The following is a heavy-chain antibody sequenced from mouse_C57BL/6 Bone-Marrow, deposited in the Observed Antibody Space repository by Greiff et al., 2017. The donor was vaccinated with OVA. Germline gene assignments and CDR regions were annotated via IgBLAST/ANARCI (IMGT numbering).Heavy chain of an antibody. Sequence: VQLQQSDAELVKPGASVKISCKVSGYPFTDHTIHWMKQRPEQGLEWIGYIYPRDGSTKYNEKFKGKATLTADKSSSTAYMQLNSLTSEDSAVYFCERPYDGYSLYIDYWGQGTTLTVSS. CDR3: ERPYDGYSLYIDY. J-gene: IGHJ2*01. V-gene: IGHV1-78*01. D-gene: IGHD2-3*01. CDR2: IYPRDGST. CDR1: GYPFTDHT.